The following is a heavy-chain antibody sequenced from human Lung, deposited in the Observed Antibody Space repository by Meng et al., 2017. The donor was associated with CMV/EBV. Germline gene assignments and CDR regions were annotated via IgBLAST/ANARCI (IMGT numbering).Heavy chain of an antibody. CDR3: AREVHYYDSHGIDY. Sequence: ASGYRFANYGISWVRLVPGQGLEWVGWMSSHNGNTNYGEKFQGRVTMTMHTSTNAAHMDLRDLRSDDTAVYFCAREVHYYDSHGIDYWGQGTLVTDSS. V-gene: IGHV1-18*01. CDR1: GYRFANYG. CDR2: MSSHNGNT. J-gene: IGHJ4*02. D-gene: IGHD3-22*01.